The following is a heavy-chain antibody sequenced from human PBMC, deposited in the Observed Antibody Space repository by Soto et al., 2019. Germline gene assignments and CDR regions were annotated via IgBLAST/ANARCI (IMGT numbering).Heavy chain of an antibody. Sequence: SETLSLTCTVSGGSISSGDYYWSWIRQPPGKGLEWIGYIYHSGSTYYNPSLKSRVTISVDTSKNQFSLKLSSVTAADTAVYYCARLARIVVECWGQGTLVTVSS. D-gene: IGHD3-22*01. CDR2: IYHSGST. CDR3: ARLARIVVEC. J-gene: IGHJ4*02. V-gene: IGHV4-30-4*01. CDR1: GGSISSGDYY.